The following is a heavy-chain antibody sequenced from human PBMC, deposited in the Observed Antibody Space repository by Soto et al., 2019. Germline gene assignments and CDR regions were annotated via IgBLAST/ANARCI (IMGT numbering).Heavy chain of an antibody. J-gene: IGHJ4*02. CDR1: GGSISSGGYS. D-gene: IGHD4-17*01. Sequence: SETLSLTCAVSGGSISSGGYSWSWIRQPPGKGLEWIGYIYHSGSTYYNPSLKSRVTISVDTSKNQFSLKLSSVTAADTAVYYCATKRSTVTTLALDYWGQGTLVTVSS. CDR3: ATKRSTVTTLALDY. V-gene: IGHV4-30-2*03. CDR2: IYHSGST.